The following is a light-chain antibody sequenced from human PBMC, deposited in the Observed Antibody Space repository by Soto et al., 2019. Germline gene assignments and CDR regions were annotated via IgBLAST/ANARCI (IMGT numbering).Light chain of an antibody. J-gene: IGKJ1*01. CDR2: GAS. CDR1: QSVNNQ. Sequence: EIVMTQSPATVSVSPGERATLSCRASQSVNNQLAWYQQRPGQAPRLLMYGASTRATGRPARFSGSGSGTEFTLTISSLQPDDFATYYCQHYNSYSEAFGQGTKVDI. CDR3: QHYNSYSEA. V-gene: IGKV3-15*01.